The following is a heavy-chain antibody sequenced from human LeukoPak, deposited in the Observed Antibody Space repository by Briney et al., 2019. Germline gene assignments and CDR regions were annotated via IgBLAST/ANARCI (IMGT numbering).Heavy chain of an antibody. CDR3: ARDLSGSYKDSFDI. CDR2: LYSGGST. V-gene: IGHV3-53*01. D-gene: IGHD1-26*01. CDR1: GFTVSSNY. Sequence: GGSLRLSCAASGFTVSSNYMSWVRQAPGKGLEWVSVLYSGGSTNYADSVKGRFTISRDDSKNTLYLQMNSLRAEDTAVYYCARDLSGSYKDSFDIWGQGTMVTVSS. J-gene: IGHJ3*02.